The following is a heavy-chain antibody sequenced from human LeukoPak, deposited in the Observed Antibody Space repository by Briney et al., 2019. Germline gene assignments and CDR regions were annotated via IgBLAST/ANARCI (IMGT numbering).Heavy chain of an antibody. J-gene: IGHJ3*02. CDR1: GGSINSGNYY. D-gene: IGHD6-19*01. Sequence: PSQTLSLTCTVSGGSINSGNYYWSWIRQSAGKGLEWIGRVYSSGTTIYNPSLKSRLSISVDMSKNQFSLKLSSVTAADTAVYYCAGEKTRRYSSGAYHIWGQGTMVTVSS. CDR2: VYSSGTT. CDR3: AGEKTRRYSSGAYHI. V-gene: IGHV4-61*02.